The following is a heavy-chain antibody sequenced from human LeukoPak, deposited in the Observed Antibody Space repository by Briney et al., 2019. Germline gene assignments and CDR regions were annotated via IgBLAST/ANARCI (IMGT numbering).Heavy chain of an antibody. Sequence: ASVKVSCKASGYTFTSYDINWVRQATGQGLEWMGWMNPNSGNTGYAQKFQGRVTMTRDTSISTAYMELSRLRSDDTAVYYCARDRRAYRLNYYGMDVWGQGTTVTVSS. D-gene: IGHD1-26*01. CDR2: MNPNSGNT. V-gene: IGHV1-8*01. CDR1: GYTFTSYD. J-gene: IGHJ6*02. CDR3: ARDRRAYRLNYYGMDV.